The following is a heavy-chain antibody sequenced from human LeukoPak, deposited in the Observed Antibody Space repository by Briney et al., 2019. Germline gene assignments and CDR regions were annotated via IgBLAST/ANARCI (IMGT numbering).Heavy chain of an antibody. CDR3: STDDVRVRGNWFDP. D-gene: IGHD3-10*01. CDR1: GYTFTSYY. J-gene: IGHJ5*02. Sequence: ASVKVSCKASGYTFTSYYMHWVRQAPGQGLEWMGIINPSGGSTSYAQKFQGRISMTEDTSTDTAYMELTSLRSEDTAVYYCSTDDVRVRGNWFDPWGQGTLVTVSS. V-gene: IGHV1-46*01. CDR2: INPSGGST.